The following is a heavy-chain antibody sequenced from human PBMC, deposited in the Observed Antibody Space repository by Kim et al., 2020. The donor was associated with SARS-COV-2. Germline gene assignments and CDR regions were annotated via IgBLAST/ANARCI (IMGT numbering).Heavy chain of an antibody. Sequence: GGSLRLSCAASGFTFSRYGMHWVRQAPGKGLEWVAVISNDGSNKYYEDSVKGRFTVSRDNSKNRLYLQMNSLSAEDTAVFYCAKDRYYEDGDYVGSPPDVWGQGTTVTVSS. J-gene: IGHJ6*02. CDR3: AKDRYYEDGDYVGSPPDV. CDR2: ISNDGSNK. V-gene: IGHV3-30*18. CDR1: GFTFSRYG. D-gene: IGHD4-17*01.